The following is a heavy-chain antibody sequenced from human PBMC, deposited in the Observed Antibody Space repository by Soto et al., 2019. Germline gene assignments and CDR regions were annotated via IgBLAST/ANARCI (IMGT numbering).Heavy chain of an antibody. D-gene: IGHD3-3*01. J-gene: IGHJ6*02. Sequence: QVQLVESGGGVVQPGRSLRLSCAASGFTFSSYGMHWVRQAPGKGLEWVAVISYDGSNKYYADSVKGRFTISRDNSKNTLHLQMNSLRAEDTAVYYCAKEVWSGPMDVWGQGTTVTVSS. CDR2: ISYDGSNK. CDR1: GFTFSSYG. CDR3: AKEVWSGPMDV. V-gene: IGHV3-30*18.